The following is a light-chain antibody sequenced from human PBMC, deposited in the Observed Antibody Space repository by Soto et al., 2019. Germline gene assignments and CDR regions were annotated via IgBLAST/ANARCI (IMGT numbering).Light chain of an antibody. CDR3: TSYAGSNNYV. V-gene: IGLV2-8*01. CDR2: EVS. J-gene: IGLJ1*01. Sequence: QSVLTQVPSASGSPGQSVTISCTGTSSDVGGYNYVSWYQQHPGKAPKLMIYEVSKRPSGVPDRFSGSKSGNTASLTVSGLQAEDEADYYCTSYAGSNNYVFGTGTKVPVL. CDR1: SSDVGGYNY.